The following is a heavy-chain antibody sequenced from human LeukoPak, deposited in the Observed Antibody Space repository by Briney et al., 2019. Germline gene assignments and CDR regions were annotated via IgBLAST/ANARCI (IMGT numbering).Heavy chain of an antibody. V-gene: IGHV3-9*01. CDR3: AKDAESYGGNSVHYFDY. CDR1: GFTFDDYA. D-gene: IGHD4-23*01. J-gene: IGHJ4*02. CDR2: ISWNSGSI. Sequence: GGSLRLSCAASGFTFDDYAMHWVRQAPGKGLEWVSGISWNSGSIGYADSVKGRFTISRDNAKNSLYLQMNSLRAEDTALYYYAKDAESYGGNSVHYFDYWGQGTLVTVSS.